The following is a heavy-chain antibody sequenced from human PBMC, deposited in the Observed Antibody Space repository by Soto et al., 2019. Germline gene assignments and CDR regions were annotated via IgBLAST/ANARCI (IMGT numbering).Heavy chain of an antibody. CDR2: IIPILGIA. CDR1: GGTFSSYT. Sequence: GASVKVSCKASGGTFSSYTISWVRQAPGQGLEWMGRIIPILGIANYAQKYQGRVTITADKSTSTAYMELSSLRSEDTAVYYCAMARYSGYGPSYFDYWGQGTLVTVSS. J-gene: IGHJ4*02. CDR3: AMARYSGYGPSYFDY. D-gene: IGHD5-12*01. V-gene: IGHV1-69*02.